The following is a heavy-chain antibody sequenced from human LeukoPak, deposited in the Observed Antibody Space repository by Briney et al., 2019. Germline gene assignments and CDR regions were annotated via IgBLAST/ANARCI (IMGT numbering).Heavy chain of an antibody. Sequence: GASVKVSCKASGYIFTGYFMHWVRQAPGQGLEWMGWLNPNSGDTNYAQKFQGRVTMTRDTSISTAYMELSRLRSDDTVVYYCARDERYDSSGYPFDYWGQGTLVSVSS. J-gene: IGHJ4*02. CDR2: LNPNSGDT. V-gene: IGHV1-2*02. CDR1: GYIFTGYF. CDR3: ARDERYDSSGYPFDY. D-gene: IGHD3-22*01.